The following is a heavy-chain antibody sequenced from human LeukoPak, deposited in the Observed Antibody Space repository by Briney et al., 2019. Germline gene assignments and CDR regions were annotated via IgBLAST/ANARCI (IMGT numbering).Heavy chain of an antibody. CDR1: GGTFSSYA. CDR3: AREPRGYYGSGSNPDY. Sequence: ASVKVSCKASGGTFSSYAISWVRQAPGQGLEWMGRIIPIFGTANYAQKFQGRVTITTDESTSTAYMELGSLRSEDTAVYYCAREPRGYYGSGSNPDYWGQGTLVTVSS. D-gene: IGHD3-10*01. CDR2: IIPIFGTA. J-gene: IGHJ4*02. V-gene: IGHV1-69*05.